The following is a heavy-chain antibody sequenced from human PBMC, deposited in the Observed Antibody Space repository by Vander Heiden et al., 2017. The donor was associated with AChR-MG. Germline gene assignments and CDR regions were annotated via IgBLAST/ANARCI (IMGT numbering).Heavy chain of an antibody. Sequence: QVQLQESGPGLVKPSETLSLPCTVSGGSISSYYWNWIRQPPGKGLEWIGYIYYSGSTNYNPSLKSRVTISVDTSKNQFSLKLTSVTAADTAVYYCARMIAAAGNWFDPWGQGTLVTVSS. D-gene: IGHD6-13*01. V-gene: IGHV4-59*08. CDR2: IYYSGST. CDR1: GGSISSYY. CDR3: ARMIAAAGNWFDP. J-gene: IGHJ5*02.